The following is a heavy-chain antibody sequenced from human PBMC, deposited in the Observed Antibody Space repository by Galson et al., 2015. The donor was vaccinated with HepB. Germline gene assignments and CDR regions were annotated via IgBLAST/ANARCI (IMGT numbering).Heavy chain of an antibody. J-gene: IGHJ3*02. V-gene: IGHV1-24*01. CDR2: FDPEDGET. CDR3: ATDAPGGSRFSDAFDI. CDR1: GYTLTKLS. D-gene: IGHD3-16*01. Sequence: SVKVSCKVSGYTLTKLSMHWVRQAPGKGLEWMGGFDPEDGETIYAQKFQGRVTMTEDTSTDTAYMELSSLRSEDTAVYYCATDAPGGSRFSDAFDIWGQGTMVTVSS.